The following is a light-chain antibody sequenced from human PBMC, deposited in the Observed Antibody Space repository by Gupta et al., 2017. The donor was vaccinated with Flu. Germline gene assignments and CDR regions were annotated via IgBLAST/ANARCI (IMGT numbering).Light chain of an antibody. V-gene: IGKV3-20*01. CDR3: QQYRSSPWT. CDR2: AAT. Sequence: EIVLTQFPGTLSLSPGERAILSCRTSQSLGNDYLAWYQHKPGQAPRLLIYAATSRATGIPNKFRGSGSGTDFTLTINTLEPEDFAVYYCQQYRSSPWTFGQGTKVEI. CDR1: QSLGNDY. J-gene: IGKJ1*01.